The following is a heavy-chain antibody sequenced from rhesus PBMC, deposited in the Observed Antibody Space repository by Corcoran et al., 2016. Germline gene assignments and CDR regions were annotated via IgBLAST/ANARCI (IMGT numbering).Heavy chain of an antibody. Sequence: QVQLQESGPGLVKPSEILSLTCAVSGASISSYWWNWIRQPPGKGLEWFGEIDGNTGRTNYNPSLKSRVTISKDASKNQFSLKLTSVTAADTAVYYCARDSLENSRDYWGQGVLVTVSS. V-gene: IGHV4-80*01. J-gene: IGHJ4*01. CDR3: ARDSLENSRDY. CDR1: GASISSYW. D-gene: IGHD1-1*01. CDR2: IDGNTGRT.